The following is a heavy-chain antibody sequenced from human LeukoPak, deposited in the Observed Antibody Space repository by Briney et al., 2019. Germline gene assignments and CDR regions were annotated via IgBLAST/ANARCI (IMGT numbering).Heavy chain of an antibody. CDR2: INPNSGGT. CDR3: ARVQGAMGGISWFDP. Sequence: ASVKVSCKASGYTFTGYYMHWVRQAPGQGLEWMGWINPNSGGTNYAQKFQGRVTMTRDTSISTAYMELSRLRSDDTAVYYCARVQGAMGGISWFDPWGQGTLVTVSS. J-gene: IGHJ5*02. V-gene: IGHV1-2*02. D-gene: IGHD3-10*01. CDR1: GYTFTGYY.